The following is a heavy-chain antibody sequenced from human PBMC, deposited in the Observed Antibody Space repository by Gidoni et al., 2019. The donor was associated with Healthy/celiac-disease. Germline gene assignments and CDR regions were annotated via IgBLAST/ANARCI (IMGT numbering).Heavy chain of an antibody. CDR3: ARVASIVVVVAATPYFDY. Sequence: QVQLVQSGAAVTKPGASVKVSCKASGYTFTGYYMHWVRQAPGQGLEWMGWINPNSGGTNYAQKFQGRVTMTRDTSISTVYMELSRLRSDDTAVYYCARVASIVVVVAATPYFDYWGQGTLVTVSS. V-gene: IGHV1-2*02. CDR1: GYTFTGYY. J-gene: IGHJ4*02. D-gene: IGHD2-15*01. CDR2: INPNSGGT.